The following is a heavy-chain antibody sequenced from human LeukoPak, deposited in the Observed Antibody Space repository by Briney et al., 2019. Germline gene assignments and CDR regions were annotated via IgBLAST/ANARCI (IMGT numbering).Heavy chain of an antibody. D-gene: IGHD3-22*01. CDR1: GGTFSSYA. CDR2: IIPIFGTA. V-gene: IGHV1-69*05. Sequence: SVKLSCKASGGTFSSYAISWVRQAPGQGLEWMGGIIPIFGTANYAQKFQGRVTITTDESTSTAYMELSSLRSEDTAVYYCARDGTYYYDSSGYYYAYWGQGTLVTVSS. J-gene: IGHJ4*02. CDR3: ARDGTYYYDSSGYYYAY.